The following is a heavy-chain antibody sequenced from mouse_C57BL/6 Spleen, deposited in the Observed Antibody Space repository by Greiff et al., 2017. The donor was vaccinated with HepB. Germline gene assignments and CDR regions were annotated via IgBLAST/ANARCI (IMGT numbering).Heavy chain of an antibody. CDR3: ARGQDGYNAWFAY. CDR1: GYTFTSYW. CDR2: IDPSDSYT. V-gene: IGHV1-69*01. J-gene: IGHJ3*01. Sequence: QVQLQQPGAELVMPGASVKLSCKASGYTFTSYWMHWVKQRPGQGLEWIGEIDPSDSYTNYNQKFKGKSTLTVDKSSSTAYMQLSSLTSEDSAVYDCARGQDGYNAWFAYWGQGTLVTVSA. D-gene: IGHD2-3*01.